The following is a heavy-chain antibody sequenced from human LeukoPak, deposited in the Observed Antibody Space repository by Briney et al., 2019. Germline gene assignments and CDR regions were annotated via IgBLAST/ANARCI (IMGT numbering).Heavy chain of an antibody. CDR1: GFTFSSYG. J-gene: IGHJ4*02. CDR3: AKIDVGLSGVAETNTFDY. Sequence: GGSLRLSCAASGFTFSSYGMHWVRQAPGKGLEWVAVTSYDGSNKDYADSVKGRFTISRDNSKNTLYLQMNSLRAEDTAVYYCAKIDVGLSGVAETNTFDYWGQGTLVTVSS. V-gene: IGHV3-30-3*01. CDR2: TSYDGSNK. D-gene: IGHD3-3*01.